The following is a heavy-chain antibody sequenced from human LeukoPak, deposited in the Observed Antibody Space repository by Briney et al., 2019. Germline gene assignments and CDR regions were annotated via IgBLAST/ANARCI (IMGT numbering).Heavy chain of an antibody. CDR2: INHSGST. CDR1: GGSFSGYY. CDR3: ARSAYYYYYMDV. Sequence: SETLSLTCAVYGGSFSGYYWSWIRQPPGKGLEWIGEINHSGSTNYNPSLKSRVTISVDTSKNQFSLKLSSVTAADTAVYYCARSAYYYYYMDVWGKGTTVTVSS. V-gene: IGHV4-34*01. J-gene: IGHJ6*03.